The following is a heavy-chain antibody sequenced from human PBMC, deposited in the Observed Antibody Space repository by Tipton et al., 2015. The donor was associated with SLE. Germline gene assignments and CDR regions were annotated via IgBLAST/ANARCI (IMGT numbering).Heavy chain of an antibody. V-gene: IGHV4-59*11. CDR3: ARQVAGTDYFDY. D-gene: IGHD6-19*01. J-gene: IGHJ4*02. CDR1: GGSISSHY. Sequence: TLSLTCTVSGGSISSHYWSWIRQPPGKGLEWIGYIYYSGSTNYNPPLKSRVTISVDTSKNQFSLKLSSVTAADTAVYYCARQVAGTDYFDYWGQGTLVTVSS. CDR2: IYYSGST.